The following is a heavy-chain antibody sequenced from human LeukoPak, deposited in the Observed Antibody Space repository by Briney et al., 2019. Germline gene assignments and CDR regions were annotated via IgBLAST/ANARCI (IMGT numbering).Heavy chain of an antibody. CDR1: RFMFSTYA. J-gene: IGHJ4*02. CDR3: ARDADSNYILDY. Sequence: PGRSLRLSCAASRFMFSTYAMHWVRQAPGKGLEWVAVISYDGANKYSADSVKGRFTISRDNSKNTLYLQMNSLRPEDTAVYYCARDADSNYILDYWGQGTLVTVSS. V-gene: IGHV3-30-3*01. CDR2: ISYDGANK. D-gene: IGHD4-11*01.